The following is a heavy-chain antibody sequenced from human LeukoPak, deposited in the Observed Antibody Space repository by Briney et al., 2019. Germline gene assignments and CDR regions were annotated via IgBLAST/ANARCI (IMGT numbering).Heavy chain of an antibody. CDR3: AREEVDYYDSSGYRD. D-gene: IGHD3-22*01. J-gene: IGHJ4*02. Sequence: GGSLRLSCAASGFTVSSNYMSWVRQAPGKGLEWVSVLYIGGTTYYEDSVKGRFTISRDNSKNTVYLQMNSLRLEDTAVYYCAREEVDYYDSSGYRDWGQGTLVTVSS. V-gene: IGHV3-53*05. CDR1: GFTVSSNY. CDR2: LYIGGTT.